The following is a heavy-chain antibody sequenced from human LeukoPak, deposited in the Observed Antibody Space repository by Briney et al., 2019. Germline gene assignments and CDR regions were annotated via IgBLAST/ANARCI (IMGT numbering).Heavy chain of an antibody. V-gene: IGHV6-1*01. J-gene: IGHJ4*02. Sequence: SHTLSLTCAISGYSVSSNSAAWHWISQSPSKVLNCLGRTYYRSKWYNDYAVSVKSRITINPDTSKNQFSLQLNSVTPEDTAVYYCARYCSGGSCPSYWGQGTLVTVSS. CDR1: GYSVSSNSAA. D-gene: IGHD2-15*01. CDR3: ARYCSGGSCPSY. CDR2: TYYRSKWYN.